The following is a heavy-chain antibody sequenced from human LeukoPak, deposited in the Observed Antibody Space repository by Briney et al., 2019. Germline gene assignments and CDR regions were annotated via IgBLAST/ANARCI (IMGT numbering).Heavy chain of an antibody. V-gene: IGHV3-64*01. Sequence: GGSLRLSCAASGFTFSSYATHWVRQAPGKGLEYVSAISSIGGSTYYAHSVKGRFTISRDNSKNTLYLHMGSLRAEDMAVYYCARRGSYYGDSMDYWGQGTLVTVSS. D-gene: IGHD1-26*01. CDR1: GFTFSSYA. CDR3: ARRGSYYGDSMDY. CDR2: ISSIGGST. J-gene: IGHJ4*02.